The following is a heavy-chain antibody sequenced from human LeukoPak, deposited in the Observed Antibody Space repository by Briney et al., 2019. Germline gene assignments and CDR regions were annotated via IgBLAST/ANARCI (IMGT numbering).Heavy chain of an antibody. J-gene: IGHJ5*02. CDR3: AREAITIFGVVRSQTTTRPHRFDP. CDR1: GYTCTSHH. CDR2: INPSGGSR. V-gene: IGHV1-46*01. D-gene: IGHD3-3*01. Sequence: ASVKVSGKASGYTCTSHHVHWVRQAPGQGLEWMGIINPSGGSRNYARKLQGGVTMTRDMSTNTVYMELSSLRSEDTAVYYCAREAITIFGVVRSQTTTRPHRFDPWGQGTLVTVSS.